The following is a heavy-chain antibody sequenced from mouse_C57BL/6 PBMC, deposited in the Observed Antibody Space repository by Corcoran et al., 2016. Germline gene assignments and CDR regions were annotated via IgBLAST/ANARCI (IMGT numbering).Heavy chain of an antibody. CDR1: GYTFTDYY. CDR3: ANDFFVY. CDR2: INPNNGGT. Sequence: EVQLQQSGPELVKPGASVKISCKASGYTFTDYYMNWVKQSHGKSLEWIGDINPNNGGTSYNQKIKVKATLTVDKSSNTAYMELRRLTSEDSAVYYCANDFFVYWGQGTLVTFSA. J-gene: IGHJ3*01. D-gene: IGHD2-12*01. V-gene: IGHV1-26*01.